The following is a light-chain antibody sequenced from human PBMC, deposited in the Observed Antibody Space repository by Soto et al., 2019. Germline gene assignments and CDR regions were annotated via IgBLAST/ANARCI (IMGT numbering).Light chain of an antibody. Sequence: QSVLTQPASVSGSPGQSITISCTGTSSDVGGYNYVSWYQQHPVKAPKLMIYDVTNRPSGVSDRFSGSKSGNTASLTISGLQAEDEAEYYCSSYKSSSTPYGFGTGTKVTVL. J-gene: IGLJ1*01. CDR1: SSDVGGYNY. V-gene: IGLV2-14*01. CDR2: DVT. CDR3: SSYKSSSTPYG.